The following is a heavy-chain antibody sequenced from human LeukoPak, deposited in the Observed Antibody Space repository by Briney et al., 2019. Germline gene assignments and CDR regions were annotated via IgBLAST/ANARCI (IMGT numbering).Heavy chain of an antibody. V-gene: IGHV1-3*01. CDR3: ASSEKDEVLRFLEWSPGFDY. J-gene: IGHJ4*02. CDR2: INAGNGNT. D-gene: IGHD3-3*01. CDR1: GYTFTSYA. Sequence: ASVKVSCKASGYTFTSYAMHWVRQAPGQRLEWMGWINAGNGNTKYSQKFQGRVTITRDTSASTAYMELSSLRSEDTAVYYCASSEKDEVLRFLEWSPGFDYWGQGTLVTVSS.